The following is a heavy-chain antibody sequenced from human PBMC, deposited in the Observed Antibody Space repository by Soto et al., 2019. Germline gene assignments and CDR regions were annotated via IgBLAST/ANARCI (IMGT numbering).Heavy chain of an antibody. Sequence: SETLSLTCTVSGGSISSGGYHWSWIRQHPGKGLEWIGYIYYSGSTYYNPSLKSRVTISVDTSKNQFSLKLSSVTAADTAVYYCARSPGIAAAGTRVDWFDPWGQGTLVTVSS. CDR2: IYYSGST. CDR3: ARSPGIAAAGTRVDWFDP. V-gene: IGHV4-31*03. CDR1: GGSISSGGYH. D-gene: IGHD6-13*01. J-gene: IGHJ5*02.